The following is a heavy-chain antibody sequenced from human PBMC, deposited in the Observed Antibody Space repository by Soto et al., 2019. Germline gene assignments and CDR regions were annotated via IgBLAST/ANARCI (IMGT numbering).Heavy chain of an antibody. D-gene: IGHD4-17*01. J-gene: IGHJ6*02. Sequence: SETLSLTCTVSGGSINSGGYSWTWIRQPPGKGLEWIGFIYHTGTTYYNPSLKSQVTISVDTSKNQFSLKLSSVTAADTVVYFFARDRNYGDYGLDYYYYGMDVWGQGTTVTVSS. CDR2: IYHTGTT. CDR3: ARDRNYGDYGLDYYYYGMDV. CDR1: GGSINSGGYS. V-gene: IGHV4-30-2*01.